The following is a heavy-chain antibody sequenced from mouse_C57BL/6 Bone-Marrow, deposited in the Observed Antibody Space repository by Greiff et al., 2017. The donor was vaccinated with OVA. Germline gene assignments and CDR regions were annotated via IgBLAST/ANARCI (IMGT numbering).Heavy chain of an antibody. CDR3: ARRGDYGSFFDY. Sequence: EVKLMESGGDLVKPGGSLKLSCAASGFTFSSYGMSWVRQTPDKRLEWVATISSGGSYTYYPDSVKGRFTISRDNAKNTLYLQMSSLQSEDTAMYYCARRGDYGSFFDYWGQGTTLTVTS. V-gene: IGHV5-6*02. D-gene: IGHD1-1*01. CDR1: GFTFSSYG. J-gene: IGHJ2*01. CDR2: ISSGGSYT.